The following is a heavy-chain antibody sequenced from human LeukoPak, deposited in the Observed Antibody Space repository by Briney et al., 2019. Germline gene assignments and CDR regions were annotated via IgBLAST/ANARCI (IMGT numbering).Heavy chain of an antibody. CDR1: GFTFSSYA. Sequence: PGGSLRLSCAASGFTFSSYAMSWVRQAPGKGLEWVANIKQDGSEKYYVDSVKGRFTISRDNAKNSLYLQMNSLRAEDTAVYYCARERKTYYDFWSGYYDYWGQGTLVTVSS. CDR2: IKQDGSEK. V-gene: IGHV3-7*01. D-gene: IGHD3-3*01. J-gene: IGHJ4*02. CDR3: ARERKTYYDFWSGYYDY.